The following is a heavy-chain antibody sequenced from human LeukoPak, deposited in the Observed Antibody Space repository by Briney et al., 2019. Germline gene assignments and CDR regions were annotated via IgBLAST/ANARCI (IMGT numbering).Heavy chain of an antibody. J-gene: IGHJ4*02. D-gene: IGHD6-6*01. Sequence: GGSLRLSCAASGFTVSSNYMSWVRQAPGKGLEWVSVLYSGGNTYYADSVKGRFTISRDSSKNTLYLQMNSLRAEDTAVYYCARASSSSDDYWGQGTLVTVSS. CDR1: GFTVSSNY. V-gene: IGHV3-53*01. CDR2: LYSGGNT. CDR3: ARASSSSDDY.